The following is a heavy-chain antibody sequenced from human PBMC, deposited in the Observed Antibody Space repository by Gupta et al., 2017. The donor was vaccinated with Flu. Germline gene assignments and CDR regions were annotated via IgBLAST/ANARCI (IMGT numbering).Heavy chain of an antibody. V-gene: IGHV3-21*01. CDR3: ARAVYSSSSHYYYMDV. Sequence: YSMNWVRQAPGKGLEWVSSISSSSSYIYYADSVKDRFTISRDNAKNSLYLQMNSLRAEDTAVYYCARAVYSSSSHYYYMDVWGKGTTVTVSS. CDR2: ISSSSSYI. CDR1: YS. D-gene: IGHD6-6*01. J-gene: IGHJ6*03.